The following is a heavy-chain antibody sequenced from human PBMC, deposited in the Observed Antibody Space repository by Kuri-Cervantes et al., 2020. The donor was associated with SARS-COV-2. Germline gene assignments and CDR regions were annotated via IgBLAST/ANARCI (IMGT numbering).Heavy chain of an antibody. CDR2: IYPTDSDT. D-gene: IGHD6-6*01. V-gene: IGHV5-51*01. CDR1: GFTFSSHW. Sequence: GESLKISCAASGFTFSSHWIGWVRQMPGKGLEWMGIIYPTDSDTRYSPSFQGQVTISADKSISTAYLQWSSLKASDTAMYYCARGRVEQLAGENWFDPWGQGTLVTVSS. CDR3: ARGRVEQLAGENWFDP. J-gene: IGHJ5*02.